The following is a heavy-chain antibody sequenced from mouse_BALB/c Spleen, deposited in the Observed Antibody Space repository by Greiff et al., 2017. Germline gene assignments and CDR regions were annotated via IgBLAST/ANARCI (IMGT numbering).Heavy chain of an antibody. V-gene: IGHV1S127*01. CDR2: IDPSNSET. CDR1: GYTFTSYW. CDR3: ASNYGSSYDYAMDY. D-gene: IGHD1-1*01. Sequence: VKLQESGPELVRPGASVKMSCKASGYTFTSYWMHWVKQRPGQGLEWIGMIDPSNSETRLNQKFKDKATLNVDKSSNTAYMQLSSLTSEDSAVYYCASNYGSSYDYAMDYWGQGTSVTVSS. J-gene: IGHJ4*01.